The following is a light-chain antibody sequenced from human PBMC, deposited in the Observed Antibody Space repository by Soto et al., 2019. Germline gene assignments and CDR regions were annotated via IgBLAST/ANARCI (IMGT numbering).Light chain of an antibody. Sequence: QSARTQPASVSGSPGQSITFSCTGTSSDSGGYNYVSWYQQHPGKAPKLMIYEVSNRPSGVSDRFSGSKSGNTASLTISGLQAEDEADYYCTSYTSSTTNYVFGTGTKVTVL. CDR1: SSDSGGYNY. J-gene: IGLJ1*01. CDR2: EVS. V-gene: IGLV2-14*01. CDR3: TSYTSSTTNYV.